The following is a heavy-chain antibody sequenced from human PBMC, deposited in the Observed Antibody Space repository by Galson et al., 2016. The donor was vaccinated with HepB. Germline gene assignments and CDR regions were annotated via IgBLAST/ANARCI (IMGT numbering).Heavy chain of an antibody. J-gene: IGHJ4*02. V-gene: IGHV4-59*02. CDR2: IYYSGST. Sequence: ETLSLTCTVSGGSVSNYYWSWIRQPPGKGLEWIAYIYYSGSTNQNPSLKSRVTISVDTSKNQFSLQLRSVTAADTAVYYCARDRGSAAGFDYWGQGTLVTVSS. CDR3: ARDRGSAAGFDY. D-gene: IGHD6-13*01. CDR1: GGSVSNYY.